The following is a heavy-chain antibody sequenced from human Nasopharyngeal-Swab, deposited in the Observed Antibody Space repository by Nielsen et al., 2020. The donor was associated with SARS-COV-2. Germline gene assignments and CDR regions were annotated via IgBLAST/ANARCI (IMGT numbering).Heavy chain of an antibody. Sequence: GGSLRLSCAASGFSFSSYGMHWVRQAPGKGLEWVAVIWYDGSNKYYADSVNGRFTISRDNSKNTLYLQMNSLRAEDTAVYYCAREGNWNYGDAPAPGHYSKGAFDIWGQGTMVTVSS. CDR3: AREGNWNYGDAPAPGHYSKGAFDI. D-gene: IGHD1-7*01. J-gene: IGHJ3*02. CDR1: GFSFSSYG. CDR2: IWYDGSNK. V-gene: IGHV3-33*01.